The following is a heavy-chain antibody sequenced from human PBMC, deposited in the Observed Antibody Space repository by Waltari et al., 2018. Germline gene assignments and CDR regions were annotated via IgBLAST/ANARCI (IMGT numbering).Heavy chain of an antibody. CDR2: INNNGAIT. CDR1: GFTFSGCA. V-gene: IGHV3-23*01. J-gene: IGHJ4*02. CDR3: AKRVTDGFYPFDY. D-gene: IGHD3-10*01. Sequence: EVRLLESGGGLVPPGGSLRLSCPAPGFTFSGCAVSWVRQAPGKGLEWVSAINNNGAITYYADSVKGRFTISRDNSKNTLYLQMNSLRAEDTAVYYCAKRVTDGFYPFDYWGQGTLVTVSS.